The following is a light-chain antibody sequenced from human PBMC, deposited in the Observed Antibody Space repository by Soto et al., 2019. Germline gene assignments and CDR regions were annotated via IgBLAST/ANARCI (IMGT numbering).Light chain of an antibody. CDR3: QTWDAGILV. Sequence: QLVLTQSPSASASLGASVKLTCTLSSGHNNYAIAWHQQQPEKGPRYLMRLNSDGSHNKGDGIPDRFSGSSSGAERYLIISSLHSEDEADYYCQTWDAGILVFGTGTKPTVL. J-gene: IGLJ1*01. V-gene: IGLV4-69*02. CDR2: LNSDGSH. CDR1: SGHNNYA.